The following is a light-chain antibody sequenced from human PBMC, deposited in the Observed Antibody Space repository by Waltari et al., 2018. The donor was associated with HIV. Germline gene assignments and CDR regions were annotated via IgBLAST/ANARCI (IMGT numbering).Light chain of an antibody. Sequence: DIQMTQSPSSLSASVGDRVTITCRASQAISKFLAWYQQKPGKAPKLLLYATSRLESGVPSRFSGSRSGTDYALTISSLQPEDFAVYYCQQYFSPPPLTFGGGTKVEIK. V-gene: IGKV1-NL1*01. CDR2: ATS. CDR1: QAISKF. J-gene: IGKJ4*01. CDR3: QQYFSPPPLT.